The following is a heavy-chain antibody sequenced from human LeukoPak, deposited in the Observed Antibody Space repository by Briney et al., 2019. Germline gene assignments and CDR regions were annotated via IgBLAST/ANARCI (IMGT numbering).Heavy chain of an antibody. V-gene: IGHV6-1*01. D-gene: IGHD6-13*01. J-gene: IGHJ5*02. CDR3: ARGPAAAAYNWFDP. CDR1: GDSVSSDSAA. Sequence: SQTLSLTCAISGDSVSSDSAAWNWIRKSPSRGLEWLGRTYYSSKWYKDYAVSVKSRITLNPDTSKNQFSLQLNSVTPEDTAVYYCARGPAAAAYNWFDPWGQGTLVTVSS. CDR2: TYYSSKWYK.